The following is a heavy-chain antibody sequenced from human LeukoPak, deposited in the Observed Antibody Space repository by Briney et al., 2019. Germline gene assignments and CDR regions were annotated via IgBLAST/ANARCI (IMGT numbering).Heavy chain of an antibody. CDR3: ARIYN. D-gene: IGHD4-11*01. J-gene: IGHJ4*02. V-gene: IGHV3-66*01. CDR2: IYSGGST. Sequence: GGSQRLSCAASGITVSNNYMSWVRQAPGKGLEWVSLIYSGGSTYYADSVRGRFTISRDSSKNTLYLQMNSLRVEDTAVYYCARIYNWGQGTLVTVSS. CDR1: GITVSNNY.